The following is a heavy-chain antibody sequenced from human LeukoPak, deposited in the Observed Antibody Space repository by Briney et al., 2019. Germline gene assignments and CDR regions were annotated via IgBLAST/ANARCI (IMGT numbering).Heavy chain of an antibody. CDR1: GYTFTSYA. CDR2: ISGSGGST. J-gene: IGHJ4*02. V-gene: IGHV3-23*01. CDR3: AKHSYSSSWYYFDY. D-gene: IGHD6-13*01. Sequence: ASVKVSCKASGYTFTSYAMSWVRQAPGKGLEWVSAISGSGGSTYYADSVKGRFTISRDNSKNTLYLQMNSLRAEDTAVYYCAKHSYSSSWYYFDYWGQGTLVTVSS.